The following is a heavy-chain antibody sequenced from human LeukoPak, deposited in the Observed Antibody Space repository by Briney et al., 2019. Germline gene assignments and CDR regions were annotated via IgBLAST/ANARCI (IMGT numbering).Heavy chain of an antibody. CDR3: ARDVRFLGMDV. J-gene: IGHJ6*04. V-gene: IGHV3-20*04. CDR1: GFTFDDYG. Sequence: GGSLRLSCAASGFTFDDYGVSWVRQAPGKGLEWVSGINWNGGSTGYADSVKGRFTISRDNAKDSLYLQMNSLRAEDTALYYCARDVRFLGMDVWGKGTTVTVSS. D-gene: IGHD3-3*01. CDR2: INWNGGST.